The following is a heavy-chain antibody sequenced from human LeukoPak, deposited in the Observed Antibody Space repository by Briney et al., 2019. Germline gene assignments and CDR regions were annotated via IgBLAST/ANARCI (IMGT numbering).Heavy chain of an antibody. Sequence: GGSLRLSCAASGFTVNSNYMSWVRQAPGKGLEWVSVIYSGGSTYYADSVKGRFTISRDNSKNTLYLQMNSLRAEDTAVYYCAKDPSAWKLRLGELSLKPYFDYWGQGTLVTVSS. J-gene: IGHJ4*02. D-gene: IGHD3-16*02. CDR1: GFTVNSNY. CDR3: AKDPSAWKLRLGELSLKPYFDY. CDR2: IYSGGST. V-gene: IGHV3-53*01.